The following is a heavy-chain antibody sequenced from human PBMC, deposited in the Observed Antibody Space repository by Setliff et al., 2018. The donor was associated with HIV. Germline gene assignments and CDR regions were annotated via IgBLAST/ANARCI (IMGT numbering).Heavy chain of an antibody. V-gene: IGHV1-24*01. CDR3: ATVGENANYSGYDYYYYYGMDV. CDR1: GYTVTELS. D-gene: IGHD5-12*01. J-gene: IGHJ6*02. CDR2: FDPEDNKR. Sequence: ASVKVSCKVSGYTVTELSINWVRQAPGKGHEWLGGFDPEDNKRVYAQKFQGRVTTTEDTSTDTAYMERSSLRPGDTAVYYCATVGENANYSGYDYYYYYGMDVWGQGTTVTVSS.